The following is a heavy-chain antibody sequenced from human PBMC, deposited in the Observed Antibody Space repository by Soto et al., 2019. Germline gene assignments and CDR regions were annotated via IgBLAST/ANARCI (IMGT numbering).Heavy chain of an antibody. Sequence: PGGALRLSCAASGFTFSSYAMSWVRQAPGKGLEWVSAISGSGGSTYYADSVKGWFTISRDNSKNTLYLQMNSLRAEDTAVYYCAKDRVDYVWGSYRYYFDYWGQGTLVTVSS. CDR2: ISGSGGST. CDR3: AKDRVDYVWGSYRYYFDY. CDR1: GFTFSSYA. V-gene: IGHV3-23*01. J-gene: IGHJ4*02. D-gene: IGHD3-16*02.